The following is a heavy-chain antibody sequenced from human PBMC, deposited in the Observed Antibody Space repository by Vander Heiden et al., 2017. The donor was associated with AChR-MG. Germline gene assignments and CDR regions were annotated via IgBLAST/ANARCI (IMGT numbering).Heavy chain of an antibody. J-gene: IGHJ2*01. V-gene: IGHV3-48*02. CDR3: ARDRFDCSGGSCYSLWYFDL. D-gene: IGHD2-15*01. CDR1: GFTFSSYS. CDR2: ISSSSSTI. Sequence: EVQLVESGGGLVQPGGSLRLSCAASGFTFSSYSMNGVRQAPGKGLEWVSYISSSSSTIYYADSVKGRFTISRDNAKNSLYLQMNSLRDEDTAVYYCARDRFDCSGGSCYSLWYFDLWGRGTLVTVSS.